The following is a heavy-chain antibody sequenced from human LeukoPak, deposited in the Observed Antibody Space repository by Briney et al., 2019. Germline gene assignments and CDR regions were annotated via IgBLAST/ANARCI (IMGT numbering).Heavy chain of an antibody. CDR3: ARASFRSSGWYDHPFGY. D-gene: IGHD6-19*01. V-gene: IGHV3-30*04. CDR2: ISYDGSNK. J-gene: IGHJ4*02. CDR1: GFTFSSYA. Sequence: TGGSLRLSCAASGFTFSSYAMHWVRQAPGKGLEWVAVISYDGSNKYYADSVKGRFTISRDNSKNTLYLQMNSLRAEDTAVYYCARASFRSSGWYDHPFGYWGQGTLVTVSS.